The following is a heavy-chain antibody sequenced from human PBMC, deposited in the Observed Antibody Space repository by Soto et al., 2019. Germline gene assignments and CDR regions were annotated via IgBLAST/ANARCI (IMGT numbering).Heavy chain of an antibody. CDR1: GGIFHGYG. Sequence: ESGGGVVQPGTSLRLSCAVPGGIFHGYGMHWVRQAPGKGLEWVAIIRFVGSNEEYADSVKGRFTNSRDNYKNTLYLQINPLGAKDTAVYYCAREGIGGTVLRWYLDYWVRGTVVTVSS. CDR3: AREGIGGTVLRWYLDY. V-gene: IGHV3-33*01. J-gene: IGHJ4*02. D-gene: IGHD3-16*01. CDR2: IRFVGSNE.